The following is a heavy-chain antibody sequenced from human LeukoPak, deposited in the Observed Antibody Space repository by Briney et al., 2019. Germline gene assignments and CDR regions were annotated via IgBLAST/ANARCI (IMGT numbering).Heavy chain of an antibody. CDR1: GGSISPYY. J-gene: IGHJ4*02. V-gene: IGHV4-59*01. CDR2: ILYSRTPT. CDR3: ARVGDWNDLVY. D-gene: IGHD1-1*01. Sequence: SETLSLTCTVSGGSISPYYWGWIRQTPGEGLEWIGYILYSRTPTHYNPSLNSRLTISEDTSKPPFSLKLSSVTAADTAVYNSARVGDWNDLVYWGQGTLVTVSS.